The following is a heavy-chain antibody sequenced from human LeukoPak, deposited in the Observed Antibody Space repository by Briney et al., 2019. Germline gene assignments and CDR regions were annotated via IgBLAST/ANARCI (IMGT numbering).Heavy chain of an antibody. J-gene: IGHJ4*02. Sequence: GGSLRLSCAASGVTFSRYWMSWVRQAPGKGLEWVANIKQDGGEKYHVDSVKGRFTISRDNAKNSLYLQMNSLRAEDTAVYYCARDPWDYWGQGTLVTVSS. CDR2: IKQDGGEK. CDR1: GVTFSRYW. V-gene: IGHV3-7*01. CDR3: ARDPWDY.